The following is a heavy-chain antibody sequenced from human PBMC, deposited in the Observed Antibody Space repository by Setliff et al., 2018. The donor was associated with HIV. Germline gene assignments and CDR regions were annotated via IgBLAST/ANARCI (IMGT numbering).Heavy chain of an antibody. CDR1: SGPISNGGFY. CDR2: IYYSGNT. J-gene: IGHJ5*02. Sequence: SETLSLTCTVSSGPISNGGFYWSWIRQPPGKGLEWIGSIYYSGNTYYNPSLKSRITLSVDTSKNQFSLRLTSVTASDTAVYYCARIQWLVPGGWFDPWGRGTLVTVSS. V-gene: IGHV4-39*01. CDR3: ARIQWLVPGGWFDP. D-gene: IGHD6-19*01.